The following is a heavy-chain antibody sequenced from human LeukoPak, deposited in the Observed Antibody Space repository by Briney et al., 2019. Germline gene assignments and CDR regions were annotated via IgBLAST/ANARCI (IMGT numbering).Heavy chain of an antibody. Sequence: SETLSLTCAVYGGSFSGYYWSWIRQPPGKGLEWIGYIYTSGSTNYNPSLKSRVTISVDTSKNQFSLKLSSVTAADTAVYYCARRVAARLLPYYYYYYMDVWGKGTTVTVSS. CDR3: ARRVAARLLPYYYYYYMDV. CDR2: IYTSGST. J-gene: IGHJ6*03. V-gene: IGHV4-4*09. CDR1: GGSFSGYY. D-gene: IGHD6-6*01.